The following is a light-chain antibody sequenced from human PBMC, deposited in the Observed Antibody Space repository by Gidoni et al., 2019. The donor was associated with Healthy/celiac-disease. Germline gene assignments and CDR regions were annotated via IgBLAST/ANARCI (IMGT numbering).Light chain of an antibody. CDR3: QQFTSST. CDR2: DAS. V-gene: IGKV1-13*02. J-gene: IGKJ5*01. CDR1: QGISSA. Sequence: AIQLTQSPSSLSASIGDRVTITCRASQGISSALAWYQQNPGKAPKLLIYDASSLESGVPSRFSGSGSGTDFTLTISSLQPEDFATYYCQQFTSSTFGQGTRLEIK.